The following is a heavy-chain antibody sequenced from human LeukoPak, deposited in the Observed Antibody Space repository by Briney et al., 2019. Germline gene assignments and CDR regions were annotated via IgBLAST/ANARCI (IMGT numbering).Heavy chain of an antibody. Sequence: SETLSLTCTVSGGSISSYYWSWIRQPPGQGLEWIGDIDYSGSTNSNPSPNSRVTISVDTSKNQCSLKLSSVTAADAAVYYCARDAVIAVAGIDWDDDFDIWGQGTMVTVSS. CDR3: ARDAVIAVAGIDWDDDFDI. J-gene: IGHJ3*02. CDR1: GGSISSYY. CDR2: IDYSGST. D-gene: IGHD6-19*01. V-gene: IGHV4-59*01.